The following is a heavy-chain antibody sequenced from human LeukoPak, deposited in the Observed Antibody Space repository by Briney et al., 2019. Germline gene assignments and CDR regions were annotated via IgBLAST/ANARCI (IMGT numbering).Heavy chain of an antibody. D-gene: IGHD3-10*01. CDR3: AKDLLSYYGSGSYYNARRSNFDY. J-gene: IGHJ4*02. CDR2: ISGSGGST. Sequence: GGSLRLSCAASGFTFSSYAMSWVRQAPGKGLEWVSAISGSGGSTYYADSVKGRFTISRDDSKNTLYLQMNSLRAEDTAVYYCAKDLLSYYGSGSYYNARRSNFDYWGQGTLVTVSS. V-gene: IGHV3-23*01. CDR1: GFTFSSYA.